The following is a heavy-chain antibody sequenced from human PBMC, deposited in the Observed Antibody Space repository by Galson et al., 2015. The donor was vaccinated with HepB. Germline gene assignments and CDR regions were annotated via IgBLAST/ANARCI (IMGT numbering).Heavy chain of an antibody. Sequence: SLRLSCAASGFTFSGYSMNWVRQAPGKGLEWVSYISSSTRTRKYADSVKGRFTISRDNAKNSLHLQMNSLRVEDTAVYYCARGHSYDSSENDAFDIWGQGTMVTVSS. CDR2: ISSSTRTR. CDR3: ARGHSYDSSENDAFDI. CDR1: GFTFSGYS. D-gene: IGHD3-22*01. V-gene: IGHV3-48*01. J-gene: IGHJ3*02.